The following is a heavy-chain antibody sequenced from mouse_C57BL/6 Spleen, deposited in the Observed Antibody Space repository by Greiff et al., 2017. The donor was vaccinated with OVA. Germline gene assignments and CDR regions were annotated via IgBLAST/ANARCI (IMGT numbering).Heavy chain of an antibody. CDR2: IDPSDSYT. CDR1: GYTFTSYW. V-gene: IGHV1-69*01. Sequence: VQLQQPGAELVMPGASVKLSCKASGYTFTSYWMHWVKQRPGQGLEWIGEIDPSDSYTNYNQKFKGKSTLTVDKSSSTAYMQLSRLTSEDAAVYYCARGTGYIDYWGQGTTLTVSS. CDR3: ARGTGYIDY. D-gene: IGHD4-1*01. J-gene: IGHJ2*01.